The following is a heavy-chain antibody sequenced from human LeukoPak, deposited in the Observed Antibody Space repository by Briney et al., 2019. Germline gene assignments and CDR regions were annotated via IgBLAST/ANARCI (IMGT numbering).Heavy chain of an antibody. V-gene: IGHV4-39*07. D-gene: IGHD3-10*01. CDR3: ARGQLLWFGGNWFDP. Sequence: SETLSLTCTVSGGSISSSSYYWGWIRQAPGKGLEWVGSVYYSGSTYYNPSLKSRVTISVDTSKNQFSLKLSSVTAADTAVYYCARGQLLWFGGNWFDPWGQGTLVTVSS. CDR1: GGSISSSSYY. J-gene: IGHJ5*02. CDR2: VYYSGST.